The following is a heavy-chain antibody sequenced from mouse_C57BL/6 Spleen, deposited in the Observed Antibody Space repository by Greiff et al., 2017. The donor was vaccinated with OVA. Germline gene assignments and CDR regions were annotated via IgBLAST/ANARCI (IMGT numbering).Heavy chain of an antibody. J-gene: IGHJ2*01. CDR3: AGYYGSSSYFDY. CDR1: GYTFTSYC. V-gene: IGHV1-64*01. D-gene: IGHD1-1*01. CDR2: IHPNSGST. Sequence: QVQLQQPGAELVKPGASVKLSCKASGYTFTSYCLHWVKQRPGQGLEWIGMIHPNSGSTNYNEKFKSKATLTVDKSSSTAYMQLSSLTSEDSAVYYCAGYYGSSSYFDYWGQGTTLTVSA.